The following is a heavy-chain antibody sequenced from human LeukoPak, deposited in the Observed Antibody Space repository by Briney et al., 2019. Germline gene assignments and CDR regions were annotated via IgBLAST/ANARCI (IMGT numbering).Heavy chain of an antibody. CDR2: IRSGGST. CDR1: GFTVSSSY. CDR3: AQQRLLLGAFDI. J-gene: IGHJ3*02. V-gene: IGHV3-53*01. D-gene: IGHD6-19*01. Sequence: GGSLRLSCAASGFTVSSSYMTWVRQAPGKGLEWVSVIRSGGSTVYADSVKGRFTISRDNSKNTLYLQLNSLRAEDTAVYYCAQQRLLLGAFDIWGQGTMVTVSS.